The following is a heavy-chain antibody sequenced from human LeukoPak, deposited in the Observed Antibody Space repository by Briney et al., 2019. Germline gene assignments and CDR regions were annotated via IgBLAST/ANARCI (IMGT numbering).Heavy chain of an antibody. V-gene: IGHV1-46*01. Sequence: ASVKVSCTASGYTFTSYAMNWVRQAPGQGLEWMGIINPSGGSTSYAQKFQGRVTMTKDMSTSTVYMELSSLRSEDTAVYYCARDPVSGSGGPLYYYYYMDVWGKGTTVTVSS. J-gene: IGHJ6*03. CDR1: GYTFTSYA. CDR3: ARDPVSGSGGPLYYYYYMDV. D-gene: IGHD2-15*01. CDR2: INPSGGST.